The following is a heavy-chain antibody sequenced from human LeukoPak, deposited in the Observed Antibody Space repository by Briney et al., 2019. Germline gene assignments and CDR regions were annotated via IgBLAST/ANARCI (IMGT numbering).Heavy chain of an antibody. V-gene: IGHV1-2*06. CDR1: GYTFTGYY. CDR2: INPNSGGT. D-gene: IGHD5-18*01. J-gene: IGHJ3*02. CDR3: ASFVDTAMADAFDI. Sequence: ASVKVSCKASGYTFTGYYMHWVRQAPGQGLEWIGRINPNSGGTNYAQKFQGRVTMTRDTSISTAYMELSRLRSDDTAVYYCASFVDTAMADAFDIWGQGTMVTVSS.